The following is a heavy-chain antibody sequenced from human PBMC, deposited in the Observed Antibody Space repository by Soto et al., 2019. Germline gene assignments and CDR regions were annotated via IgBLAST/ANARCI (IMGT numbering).Heavy chain of an antibody. D-gene: IGHD3-10*01. J-gene: IGHJ4*02. V-gene: IGHV3-30*18. CDR1: GFTFGSYG. CDR2: ISSDGGHR. CDR3: AKDGGSVVPGSVDY. Sequence: GGSLRLSCAASGFTFGSYGMHWVRQAPGKGLEWVAVISSDGGHRFYADSVKGRFTISRDNSKNTLFLQMLSLRVEDTAVYSCAKDGGSVVPGSVDYWGQGTLVTVSS.